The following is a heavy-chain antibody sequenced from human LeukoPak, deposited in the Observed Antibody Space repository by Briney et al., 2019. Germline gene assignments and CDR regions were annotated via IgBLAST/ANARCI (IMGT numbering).Heavy chain of an antibody. CDR2: INPGGGST. J-gene: IGHJ6*02. D-gene: IGHD1-1*01. V-gene: IGHV1-46*01. Sequence: ASVKVSCTASGYTFTSYYMHWVRQAPGQGLEWMGIINPGGGSTSYAQKFQGRVTMTRDTSTSTVYMELSSLRSEDTAVYYCARDRFERYYYYGMDVWGQGTTVTVSS. CDR3: ARDRFERYYYYGMDV. CDR1: GYTFTSYY.